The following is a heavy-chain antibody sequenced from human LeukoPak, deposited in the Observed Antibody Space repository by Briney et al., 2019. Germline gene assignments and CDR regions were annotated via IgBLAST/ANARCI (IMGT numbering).Heavy chain of an antibody. V-gene: IGHV3-23*01. CDR2: ISGSGGST. J-gene: IGHJ4*02. CDR1: GFTFSSYA. Sequence: PGGSLRLSCAASGFTFSSYAMSWVRQAPGKGLEWVSAISGSGGSTYYADSVKGRFTISSDNSKNTLYLQMNSLRAEDTAAYYCAKVGYFFGYLYYFDFWGQGILVTVSS. CDR3: AKVGYFFGYLYYFDF. D-gene: IGHD3-3*01.